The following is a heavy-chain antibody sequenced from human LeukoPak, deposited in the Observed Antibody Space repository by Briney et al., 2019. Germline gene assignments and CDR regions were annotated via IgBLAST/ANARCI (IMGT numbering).Heavy chain of an antibody. CDR3: ARAITYYYYMDV. Sequence: GGSLRLSCTASGFTFSSYWMHWVRQAPGKGPVWVSRINSDGGTTSFADSVKGRFTISRDNAKNTLYLQMNSLRAEDTAVYYCARAITYYYYMDVWGKGTTVTVSS. D-gene: IGHD1-14*01. V-gene: IGHV3-74*01. J-gene: IGHJ6*03. CDR2: INSDGGTT. CDR1: GFTFSSYW.